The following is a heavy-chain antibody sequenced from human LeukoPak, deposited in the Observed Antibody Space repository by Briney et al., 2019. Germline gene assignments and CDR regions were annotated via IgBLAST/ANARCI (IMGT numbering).Heavy chain of an antibody. CDR1: GGSISSGSYC. J-gene: IGHJ5*02. V-gene: IGHV4-61*02. D-gene: IGHD2-2*02. Sequence: PSQTLSLTCTVSGGSISSGSYCWSWIRQPAGKGLEWIGRIYTSGSTNYNPSLKSRVTISVDTSKNQFSLKLSSVTAADTAVYYCARDPCSSTSCYIGFDPWGQGTLVTVSS. CDR3: ARDPCSSTSCYIGFDP. CDR2: IYTSGST.